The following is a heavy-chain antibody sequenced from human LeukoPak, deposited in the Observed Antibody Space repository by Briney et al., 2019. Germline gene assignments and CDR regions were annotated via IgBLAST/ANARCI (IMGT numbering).Heavy chain of an antibody. CDR1: GFTFSSYA. D-gene: IGHD2-21*01. Sequence: GGSLRLSCVASGFTFSSYAMSWVRQAPRKGLEWVSAIRGSGGSTYYADSVKGRFIISRDDSKNTLYLQVNSMRAEDAGVYYSAKASLAYCGDDCYFPFDYWGQGTLVTVSS. J-gene: IGHJ4*02. CDR3: AKASLAYCGDDCYFPFDY. CDR2: IRGSGGST. V-gene: IGHV3-23*01.